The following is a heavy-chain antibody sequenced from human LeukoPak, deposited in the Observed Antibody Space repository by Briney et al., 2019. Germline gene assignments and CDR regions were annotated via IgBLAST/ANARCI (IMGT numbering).Heavy chain of an antibody. Sequence: ASETLSLTCTVSGGSISSSSYYWGWIRQPPGKVLEWIGSIYYSGSTYYNPSPKSRVTISVDTSKNQFSLKLSSVTAADTAVYYCAREGYYDILTGYSFDYWGQGTLVTVSS. CDR3: AREGYYDILTGYSFDY. D-gene: IGHD3-9*01. CDR2: IYYSGST. V-gene: IGHV4-39*07. J-gene: IGHJ4*02. CDR1: GGSISSSSYY.